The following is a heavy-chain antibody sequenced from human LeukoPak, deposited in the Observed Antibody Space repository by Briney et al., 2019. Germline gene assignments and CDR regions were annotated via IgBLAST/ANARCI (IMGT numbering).Heavy chain of an antibody. Sequence: ASVKVSCKVSGYTLTELSMHWVRQAPGKGLEWMGGFDPEDGETIYAQKFQGRVTMTEDTSTDTAYMELSSLRSEDTAVHYCATGSGDYYDSSGYYYPYWGQGTLVTVSS. CDR1: GYTLTELS. J-gene: IGHJ4*02. V-gene: IGHV1-24*01. CDR2: FDPEDGET. CDR3: ATGSGDYYDSSGYYYPY. D-gene: IGHD3-22*01.